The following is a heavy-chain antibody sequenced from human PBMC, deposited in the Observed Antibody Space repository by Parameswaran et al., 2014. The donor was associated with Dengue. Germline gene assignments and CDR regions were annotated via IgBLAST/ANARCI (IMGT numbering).Heavy chain of an antibody. J-gene: IGHJ6*02. CDR2: IYHSGST. Sequence: VRQAPGKGLEWIGSIYHSGSTYYNPSLKSRVTISVDTSKNQFSLKLSSVTAADTAVYYCAREKRATTYDFWSGYTYYGMDVWGQGTTVTVSS. CDR3: AREKRATTYDFWSGYTYYGMDV. D-gene: IGHD3-3*01. V-gene: IGHV4-38-2*02.